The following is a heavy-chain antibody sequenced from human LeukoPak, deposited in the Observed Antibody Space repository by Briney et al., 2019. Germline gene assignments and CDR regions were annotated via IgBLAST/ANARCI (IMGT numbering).Heavy chain of an antibody. D-gene: IGHD2-2*01. CDR2: IKPDGRQE. V-gene: IGHV3-7*01. CDR1: GFTFSRYW. J-gene: IGHJ4*02. CDR3: VGVGFSDEGFDH. Sequence: GGSLRLSCAGSGFTFSRYWMTWVRQAPGKGLEGMADIKPDGRQENYVDSAKGRFTISRDNAKESLFLQMNSLRDEDTAVYYCVGVGFSDEGFDHWGQGTLVTVSS.